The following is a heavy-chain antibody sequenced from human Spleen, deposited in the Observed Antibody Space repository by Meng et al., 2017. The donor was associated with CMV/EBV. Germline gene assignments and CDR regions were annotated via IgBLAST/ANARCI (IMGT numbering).Heavy chain of an antibody. D-gene: IGHD3-3*01. CDR2: IYTSGST. J-gene: IGHJ4*02. CDR1: GGSFSGYY. V-gene: IGHV4-59*10. CDR3: AREEWPPYYFDY. Sequence: QVQLQQWGAGLLKPSETLSLTCAVYGGSFSGYYWSWIRQPPGKGLEWIGRIYTSGSTNYNPSLKSRVTISVDTSKNQFSLKLSSVTAADTAVYYCAREEWPPYYFDYWGQGTLVTVSS.